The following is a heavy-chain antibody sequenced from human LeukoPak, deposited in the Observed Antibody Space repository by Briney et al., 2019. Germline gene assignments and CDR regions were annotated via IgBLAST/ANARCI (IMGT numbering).Heavy chain of an antibody. CDR2: ISYDGSNK. CDR1: GFTFSSFA. CDR3: ARDRPAYTYYYDSSGSFDY. J-gene: IGHJ4*02. D-gene: IGHD3-22*01. Sequence: PGGSLRLSCAASGFTFSSFAMHWVRQAPGKGLEWVSVISYDGSNKYYADSVKGRFTISRDNSKNSLYLQMNSLRAEDTAVYYCARDRPAYTYYYDSSGSFDYWGQGTLVTVSS. V-gene: IGHV3-30*04.